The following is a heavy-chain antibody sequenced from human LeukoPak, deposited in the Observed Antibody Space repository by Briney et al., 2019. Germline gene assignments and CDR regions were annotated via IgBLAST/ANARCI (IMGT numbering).Heavy chain of an antibody. CDR3: ARRPSGFDP. CDR1: GGSISSSSYY. J-gene: IGHJ5*02. CDR2: IYYSGST. D-gene: IGHD3-10*01. Sequence: SETLSLTCTVSGGSISSSSYYWGWIRQPPGKGLEWIGSIYYSGSTYYNPSLKSRVTISTDTSKNQFSLRLTSVTAADTAVYYCARRPSGFDPWGQGILVTVSS. V-gene: IGHV4-39*07.